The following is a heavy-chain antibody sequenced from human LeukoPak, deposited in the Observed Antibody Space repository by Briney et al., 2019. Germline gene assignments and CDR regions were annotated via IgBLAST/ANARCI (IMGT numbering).Heavy chain of an antibody. V-gene: IGHV3-23*01. J-gene: IGHJ5*02. CDR3: ATIYGDYLNWFDP. D-gene: IGHD4-17*01. CDR2: ISESGSNT. Sequence: PGGSLRLSCAASGFTFRSYAMSWLRQAPGQGLEGVSSISESGSNTLYVVSVKVRFTIYRHNSKNTLSLQMNSLRADDTAISYCATIYGDYLNWFDPWGQGTLVTVSS. CDR1: GFTFRSYA.